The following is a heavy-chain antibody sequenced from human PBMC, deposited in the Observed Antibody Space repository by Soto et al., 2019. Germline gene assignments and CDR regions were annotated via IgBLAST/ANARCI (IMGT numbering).Heavy chain of an antibody. CDR2: IDPSDSQT. V-gene: IGHV5-10-1*01. CDR1: GYSFAGYW. CDR3: ARQIYDSDTGPNFHYSFDD. Sequence: GESLKISGEGAGYSFAGYWITWVRQKPGKGLEWMGRIDPSDSQTYYSPSFRGHVTISATKSITTVFLQWSSLRASDTAMYYCARQIYDSDTGPNFHYSFDDWGQGSPVTVS. J-gene: IGHJ4*02. D-gene: IGHD3-22*01.